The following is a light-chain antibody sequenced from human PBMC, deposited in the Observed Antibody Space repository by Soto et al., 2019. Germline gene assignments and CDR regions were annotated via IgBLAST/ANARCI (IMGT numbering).Light chain of an antibody. CDR1: QSISGW. CDR2: DAS. V-gene: IGKV1-5*01. CDR3: QQYVFYRGT. J-gene: IGKJ1*01. Sequence: DIQMTQSPSALSASVGDRVTITCRASQSISGWLACFQQKPGKAPKLLIYDASSLESEVPSRFSGSGSGTEFTLTITSLQPDDFATYYCQQYVFYRGTFGQGTKVEIK.